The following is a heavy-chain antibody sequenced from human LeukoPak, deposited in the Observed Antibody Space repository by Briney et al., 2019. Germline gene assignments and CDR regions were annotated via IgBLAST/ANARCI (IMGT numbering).Heavy chain of an antibody. J-gene: IGHJ4*02. CDR2: IWFDGSNK. Sequence: PGMSLRLSCAASGFTFGSYGMDWVRQSPGKGLEWVAVIWFDGSNKYYADSVKGRFSISRDNSQNMVHLQMNSLRAEGTGVYYCARLGSGWSFDYWGQGALVTVSS. CDR3: ARLGSGWSFDY. D-gene: IGHD6-19*01. V-gene: IGHV3-33*01. CDR1: GFTFGSYG.